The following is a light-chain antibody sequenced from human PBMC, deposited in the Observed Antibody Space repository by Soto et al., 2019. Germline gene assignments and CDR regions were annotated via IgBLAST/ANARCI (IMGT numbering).Light chain of an antibody. CDR3: QSYDSSLSGWV. Sequence: QSVLTQPPSVSGAPGQRVTISCTGSSSNIGAGYDVHWYQQLPGTAPKLLIYAKTSRPSGVPDRFSGSKSGTSASLAITGLQAEDEPDYYCQSYDSSLSGWVFGGGTKLTVL. J-gene: IGLJ3*02. CDR1: SSNIGAGYD. V-gene: IGLV1-40*01. CDR2: AKT.